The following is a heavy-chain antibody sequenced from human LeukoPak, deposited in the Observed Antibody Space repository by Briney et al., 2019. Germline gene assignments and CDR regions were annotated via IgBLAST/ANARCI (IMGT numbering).Heavy chain of an antibody. CDR1: GYTFTGYY. J-gene: IGHJ3*02. D-gene: IGHD3-22*01. CDR2: INPNRGGT. CDR3: AGSNHYYDSSGYPYAFDI. V-gene: IGHV1-2*04. Sequence: ASVRVSCKASGYTFTGYYMYWVRQAPGQGLEWMGWINPNRGGTNNKQKFEGWITMTRNTSISTAYMELSRLRSDDTAVYYCAGSNHYYDSSGYPYAFDIWGQGKVVTVTA.